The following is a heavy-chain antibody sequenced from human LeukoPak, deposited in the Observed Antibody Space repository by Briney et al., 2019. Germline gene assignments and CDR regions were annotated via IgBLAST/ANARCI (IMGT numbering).Heavy chain of an antibody. D-gene: IGHD3-9*01. V-gene: IGHV1-18*01. CDR2: TSAYNGNT. CDR1: GYTFTSYG. J-gene: IGHJ6*02. CDR3: ARAYDILTGTRHGMDV. Sequence: ASVKVSCKASGYTFTSYGISWVRQAPGQGLEWMGWTSAYNGNTNYAQKLQGRVTMTTDTSTSTAYMELRSLRSDDTAVYYCARAYDILTGTRHGMDVWGQGTTVTVSS.